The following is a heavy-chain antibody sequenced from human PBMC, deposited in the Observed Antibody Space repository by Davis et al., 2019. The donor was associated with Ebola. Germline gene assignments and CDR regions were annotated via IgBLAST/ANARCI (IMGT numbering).Heavy chain of an antibody. CDR2: ISYSGATI. V-gene: IGHV3-11*01. J-gene: IGHJ4*02. CDR1: GFTFSNNY. CDR3: VSLLH. Sequence: GESLKISCAASGFTFSNNYMTWIRHARARALEWVAYISYSGATIYYADSVKGRFTISRDNAKNSLHLQMNSLRVEDTAMYYCVSLLHWGQGTLVTVSS.